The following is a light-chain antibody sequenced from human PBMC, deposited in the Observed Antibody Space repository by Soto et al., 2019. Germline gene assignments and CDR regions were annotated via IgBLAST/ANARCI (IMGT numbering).Light chain of an antibody. CDR1: QTISSN. Sequence: DIHITESPSFLAAPVGDSVMITCRASQTISSNLNWYQQKPGKAPKLLIYAASSLQSGVPSRFSGSGSGTDFTLTIISRQPEDSASYYCQHSFTTPYTLGQGTKVDIK. J-gene: IGKJ2*01. CDR3: QHSFTTPYT. V-gene: IGKV1-39*01. CDR2: AAS.